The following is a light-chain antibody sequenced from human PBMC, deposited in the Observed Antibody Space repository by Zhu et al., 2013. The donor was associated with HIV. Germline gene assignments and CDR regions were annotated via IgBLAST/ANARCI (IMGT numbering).Light chain of an antibody. J-gene: IGKJ3*01. V-gene: IGKV1-9*01. Sequence: DIQLTQSPSFVSASVRDRVTITCRASQDIGRYLAWYQQRPGKAPELLVYAASTLQDGVPSRFAGRGSGTEFTLTITGLQPEDFATYFCQHVNYNPAFGPGTKVDI. CDR1: QDIGRY. CDR2: AAS. CDR3: QHVNYNPA.